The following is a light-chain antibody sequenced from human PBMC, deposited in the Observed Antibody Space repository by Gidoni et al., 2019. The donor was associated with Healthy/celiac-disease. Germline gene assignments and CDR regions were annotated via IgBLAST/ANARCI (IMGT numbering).Light chain of an antibody. J-gene: IGKJ5*01. CDR3: QQRSNWPPFT. CDR2: DAS. CDR1: QSVISC. V-gene: IGKV3-11*01. Sequence: EIVLTHSPATLSLSPGERATLSCSASQSVISCLAWYQQKPGQAPRLLIYDASNRATGIPARFSGSGSGTDFTLTISSLEPEDFAVYYCQQRSNWPPFTFGQGTRLEIK.